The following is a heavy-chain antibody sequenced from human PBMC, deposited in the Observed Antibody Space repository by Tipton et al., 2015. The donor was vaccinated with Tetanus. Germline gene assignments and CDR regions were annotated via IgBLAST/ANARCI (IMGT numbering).Heavy chain of an antibody. CDR3: ASPIKQWLVPLDL. CDR1: GALLTTGGYS. J-gene: IGHJ5*02. V-gene: IGHV4-30-2*01. CDR2: IYQTGST. D-gene: IGHD6-19*01. Sequence: TLSLTCNVTGALLTTGGYSWGWIRQPPGQGLEWIGYIYQTGSTYFNPSLRSRLTMSFKMSKNQFSLNLTSVTAADTAIYYCASPIKQWLVPLDLWGQGILVTVSS.